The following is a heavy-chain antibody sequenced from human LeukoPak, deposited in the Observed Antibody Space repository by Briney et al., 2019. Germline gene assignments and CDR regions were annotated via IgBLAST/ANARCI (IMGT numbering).Heavy chain of an antibody. V-gene: IGHV3-33*08. D-gene: IGHD3-16*01. CDR2: IWYDGSNK. J-gene: IGHJ3*02. Sequence: AGGSLRLSCAASGFTFSSYWMSWVRQAPGKGLEWVAVIWYDGSNKYYADSVKGRFTISRDNSKNTLYLQMNSLRAEDTAVYYCARDGGRAHANAFDIWGQGTMVTVSS. CDR3: ARDGGRAHANAFDI. CDR1: GFTFSSYW.